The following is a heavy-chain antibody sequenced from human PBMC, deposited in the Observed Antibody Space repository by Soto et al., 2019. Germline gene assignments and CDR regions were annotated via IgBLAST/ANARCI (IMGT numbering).Heavy chain of an antibody. D-gene: IGHD2-15*01. J-gene: IGHJ2*01. CDR1: GGTFSSYA. V-gene: IGHV1-69*12. Sequence: QVQLVQSGAEVKKPGSSVKVSCKASGGTFSSYAISWVRQAPGQGLEWMGGIIPIFGTTNYAQKFQGRVTITAHECTSTAYMELSSLRSEDTAVYYCARVVTVVKSFHYWYFDLWGRGTLVSVSS. CDR2: IIPIFGTT. CDR3: ARVVTVVKSFHYWYFDL.